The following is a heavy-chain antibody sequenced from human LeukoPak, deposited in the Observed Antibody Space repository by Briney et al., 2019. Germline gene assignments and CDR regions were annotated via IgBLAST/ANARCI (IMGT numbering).Heavy chain of an antibody. D-gene: IGHD3-22*01. CDR1: GYTFTSYY. V-gene: IGHV1-46*01. J-gene: IGHJ3*02. CDR3: ARGDSSGYYDGEDAFDI. CDR2: INPSGGST. Sequence: ASVKVSCTASGYTFTSYYMHWVRQAPGQGLEWMGIINPSGGSTSYAQKFQGRVTMTRDTSTSTVYMELSSLRSEDTAVYYCARGDSSGYYDGEDAFDIWGQGTMVTVSS.